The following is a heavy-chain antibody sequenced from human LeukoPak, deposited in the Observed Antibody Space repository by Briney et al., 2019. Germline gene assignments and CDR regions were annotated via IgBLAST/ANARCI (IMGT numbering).Heavy chain of an antibody. CDR1: GFTFSTYW. J-gene: IGHJ4*02. CDR2: INADGSTT. D-gene: IGHD2-15*01. V-gene: IGHV3-74*01. CDR3: GRGGGYCGGGSCPSDC. Sequence: PGGSLRLSCAASGFTFSTYWMHWVRQGPGKGLVWVSRINADGSTTTYADSVKGRFTISRDNAKNTLDLQMNSLRAEDTAVYYCGRGGGYCGGGSCPSDCWGQGTLVTVSS.